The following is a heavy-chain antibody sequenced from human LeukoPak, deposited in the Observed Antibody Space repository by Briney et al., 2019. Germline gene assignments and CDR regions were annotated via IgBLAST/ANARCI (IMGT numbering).Heavy chain of an antibody. CDR3: ASHRHAFDI. CDR1: GFSFSSYS. V-gene: IGHV3-7*01. Sequence: GGSLRLSCAASGFSFSSYSMNWVRQAPGKGLEWVANIKQDGSEKYYVDSVKGRFTISRDNAKNSLYLQMNSLRAEDTAVYYCASHRHAFDIWGQGTMVTVSS. J-gene: IGHJ3*02. CDR2: IKQDGSEK.